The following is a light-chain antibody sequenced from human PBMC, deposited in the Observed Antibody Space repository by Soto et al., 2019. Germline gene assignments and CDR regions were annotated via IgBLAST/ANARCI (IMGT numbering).Light chain of an antibody. Sequence: EIHMTQSPSSLSLTPGHRATLSCRTSQNINTKLVWYQQKPGQAPRLLIYGASTRDTGIPARCSGSGSGTEFTLTSSRLPSESFTDYSRQHYHNWPWTFGGGTKVEIK. CDR1: QNINTK. J-gene: IGKJ4*01. CDR2: GAS. V-gene: IGKV3-15*01. CDR3: QHYHNWPWT.